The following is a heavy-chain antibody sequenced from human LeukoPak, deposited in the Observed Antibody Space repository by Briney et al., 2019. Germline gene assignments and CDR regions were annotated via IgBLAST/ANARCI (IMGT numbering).Heavy chain of an antibody. CDR1: GFTFRSYA. D-gene: IGHD3-10*01. V-gene: IGHV3-23*01. Sequence: GGSLLLSCSVSGFTFRSYAMGWVRQAPGKVLEWVSPISCSGGSTYYAYSVKRRFPIYSHKSKNQLYLQMRSLRDEDTAVYYCAKVPVLYGSGSYYADYWGQGTLVTVSS. J-gene: IGHJ4*02. CDR2: ISCSGGST. CDR3: AKVPVLYGSGSYYADY.